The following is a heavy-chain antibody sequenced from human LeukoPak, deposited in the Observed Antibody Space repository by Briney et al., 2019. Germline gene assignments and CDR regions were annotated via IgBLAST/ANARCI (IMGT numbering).Heavy chain of an antibody. Sequence: GGSLRLSCAASGFTFSSYIMNWVRQAPGKGLEWVSSISSSSSYVYYADSVKGRFTISRDNAKNSLYLQMNSLRAEDTAVYYCARDRRGYSYGFGYWGQGTLVTVSS. D-gene: IGHD5-18*01. CDR1: GFTFSSYI. V-gene: IGHV3-21*01. J-gene: IGHJ4*02. CDR3: ARDRRGYSYGFGY. CDR2: ISSSSSYV.